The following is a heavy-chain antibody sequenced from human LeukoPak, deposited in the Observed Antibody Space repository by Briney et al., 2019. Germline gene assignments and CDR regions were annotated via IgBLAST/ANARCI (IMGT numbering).Heavy chain of an antibody. Sequence: ASVKVSCKASGYTFTGYYMHWVRQAPGQGLEWMGRINPNSGGTNYAQKFQGRVTMTRDTSISTAYMELSRLRSDDTAVYYCARGAMDYYDSSGYSFDYWGQGTLVTVSS. V-gene: IGHV1-2*06. CDR3: ARGAMDYYDSSGYSFDY. CDR2: INPNSGGT. CDR1: GYTFTGYY. J-gene: IGHJ4*02. D-gene: IGHD3-22*01.